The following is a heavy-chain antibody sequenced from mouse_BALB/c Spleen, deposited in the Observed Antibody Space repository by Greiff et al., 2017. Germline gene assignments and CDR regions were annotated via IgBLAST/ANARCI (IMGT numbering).Heavy chain of an antibody. CDR2: INPYNDGT. CDR1: GYTFTSYV. CDR3: ARSKGFDYDSWFAY. Sequence: VQLQQSGPELVKPGASVKMSCKASGYTFTSYVMHWVKQKPGQGLEWIGYINPYNDGTKYNEKFKGKATLTSDKSSSTAYMELSSPTSEDSAVYYCARSKGFDYDSWFAYWGQGTLVTVSA. V-gene: IGHV1-14*01. D-gene: IGHD2-4*01. J-gene: IGHJ3*01.